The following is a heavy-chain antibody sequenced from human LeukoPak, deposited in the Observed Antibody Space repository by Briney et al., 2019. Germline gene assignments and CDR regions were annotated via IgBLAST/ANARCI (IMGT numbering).Heavy chain of an antibody. CDR2: IYSGGST. CDR1: GFTVSSNY. J-gene: IGHJ3*02. CDR3: ARDLAIPYFDWLSLPLEPFDI. Sequence: GGSLRLSCAASGFTVSSNYMSWVRQAPGKGLEWVSVIYSGGSTYYADSVKGRFTISRDNSKNTLYLQMNSLRAEDTAVYYCARDLAIPYFDWLSLPLEPFDIWGQGTMVTVSS. V-gene: IGHV3-53*01. D-gene: IGHD3-9*01.